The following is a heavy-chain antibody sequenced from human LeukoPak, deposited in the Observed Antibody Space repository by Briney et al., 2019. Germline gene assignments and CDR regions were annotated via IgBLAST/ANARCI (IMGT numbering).Heavy chain of an antibody. J-gene: IGHJ4*02. CDR3: ARRVGYCNSNGCPPFDY. Sequence: SETLSLTCTVSGGSISSYYWSWIRQPPGKGLEWIGYIYYSGSTNYNPSLKSRVTISVDTSKNQFSLKLSSVTAADTAVYYCARRVGYCNSNGCPPFDYWGQGTLVTVSS. D-gene: IGHD2/OR15-2a*01. V-gene: IGHV4-59*08. CDR2: IYYSGST. CDR1: GGSISSYY.